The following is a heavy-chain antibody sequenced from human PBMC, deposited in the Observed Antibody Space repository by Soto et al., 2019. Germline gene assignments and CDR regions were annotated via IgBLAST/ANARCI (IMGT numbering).Heavy chain of an antibody. J-gene: IGHJ4*02. V-gene: IGHV3-30-3*01. Sequence: QVQLVESGGGVVQPGRSLRLSCAASGFTFSSYAMHWVRQAPGKGLEWVAVISYDGSNKYYADSVKGRFTISRDNSKNTLYLQMNRLRAEDTAVYYCARVQGIVVVTHLFDYWGQGTLVTVSS. CDR2: ISYDGSNK. CDR1: GFTFSSYA. D-gene: IGHD3-22*01. CDR3: ARVQGIVVVTHLFDY.